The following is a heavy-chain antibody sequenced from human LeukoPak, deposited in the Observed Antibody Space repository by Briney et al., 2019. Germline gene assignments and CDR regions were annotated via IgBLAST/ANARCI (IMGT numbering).Heavy chain of an antibody. D-gene: IGHD3-3*02. CDR1: GFTFTTYW. Sequence: PGGSLRLSCVASGFTFTTYWMHWVRQAPGQGLEWVSCFTTDGRTTMYADSVKGRFTMSRDNARNSVYLQMNSLRGEDTAVYFCLRAGPSIRYYYGLDVWGQGTTVTVSS. V-gene: IGHV3-74*03. CDR2: FTTDGRTT. CDR3: LRAGPSIRYYYGLDV. J-gene: IGHJ6*02.